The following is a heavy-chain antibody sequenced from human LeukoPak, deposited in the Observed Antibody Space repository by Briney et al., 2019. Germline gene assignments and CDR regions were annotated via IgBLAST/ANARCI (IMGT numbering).Heavy chain of an antibody. Sequence: SQTLSLTCAISGDSVFSNSAAWNWIRQSPSRGLEWLGRTYYRSKWFNDYAVSVKSRITINPDTSKNQFSLQLNSVTPGDTAVYFCARGCYSGYASGSWFDPWGQGTLVTVSS. CDR2: TYYRSKWFN. V-gene: IGHV6-1*01. D-gene: IGHD5-12*01. CDR3: ARGCYSGYASGSWFDP. J-gene: IGHJ5*02. CDR1: GDSVFSNSAA.